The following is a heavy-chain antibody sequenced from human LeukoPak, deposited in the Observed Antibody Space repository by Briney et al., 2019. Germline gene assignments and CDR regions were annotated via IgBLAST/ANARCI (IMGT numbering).Heavy chain of an antibody. Sequence: SVRVSCKASGGTFSSYAISWVRQAPGQGLEWMGRIIPILGIANYAQKFQGRVTITADKSTSTAYMELSSLRSEDTAVYYCSHGEDSSGYGDYWGQGTLVTVSS. J-gene: IGHJ4*02. CDR3: SHGEDSSGYGDY. CDR2: IIPILGIA. CDR1: GGTFSSYA. V-gene: IGHV1-69*04. D-gene: IGHD3-22*01.